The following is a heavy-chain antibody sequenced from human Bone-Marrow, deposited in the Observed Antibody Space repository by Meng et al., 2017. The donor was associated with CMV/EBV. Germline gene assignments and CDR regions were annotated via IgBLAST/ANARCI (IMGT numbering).Heavy chain of an antibody. CDR2: IYYRGST. CDR3: ARVGAHYYYYGMDV. V-gene: IGHV4-59*01. J-gene: IGHJ6*02. Sequence: SETLSLTCTVSGGSISSYYWSWIRQPPGKGLEWIGYIYYRGSTNYNPSLKSRVTRSVDTSKKPFSLKLSSVTAADTAVYYCARVGAHYYYYGMDVWGQGTTVTVSS. D-gene: IGHD1-26*01. CDR1: GGSISSYY.